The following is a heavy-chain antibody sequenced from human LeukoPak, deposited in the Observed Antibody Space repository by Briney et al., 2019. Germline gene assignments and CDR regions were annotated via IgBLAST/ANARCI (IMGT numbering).Heavy chain of an antibody. CDR3: AKDYLYGDYFDY. CDR2: ISYDGSNK. J-gene: IGHJ4*02. V-gene: IGHV3-30*18. CDR1: GFTFSSYG. Sequence: GGSLRLSCGASGFTFSSYGMHWVRQAPGKGLEWVAVISYDGSNKYYADSVKGRFTISRDNSKNTLYLQMNSLRAEDTAVYYCAKDYLYGDYFDYWGQGTLVTVSS. D-gene: IGHD4-17*01.